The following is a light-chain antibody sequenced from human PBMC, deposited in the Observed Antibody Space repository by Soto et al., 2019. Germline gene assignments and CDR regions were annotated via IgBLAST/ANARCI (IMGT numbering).Light chain of an antibody. CDR1: SSNIGGTNY. CDR2: SNN. V-gene: IGLV1-47*02. CDR3: ASWDDRLGAVI. Sequence: QSVLTQPASASGTPGQRVFISCSGSSSNIGGTNYAYWYQQLPGAAPKLLMHSNNLRPSGVPERISGSKSGTSASLAISGLRSEDEAVYYCASWDDRLGAVIFGGGTKVNV. J-gene: IGLJ2*01.